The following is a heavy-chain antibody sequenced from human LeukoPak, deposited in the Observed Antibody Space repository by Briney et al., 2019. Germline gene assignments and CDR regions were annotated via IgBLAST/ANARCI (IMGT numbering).Heavy chain of an antibody. Sequence: SETLSLTCTVSGGSISSSSYYWGWIRQPPGKGLEWIGSIYYNGSTYYNPSLKSRVTISVDTSKNQFSLKLSSVTAADTAVYYCAKASTSLTMLRGVSWYYWGQGTLVTVSS. V-gene: IGHV4-39*07. D-gene: IGHD3-10*01. CDR1: GGSISSSSYY. CDR3: AKASTSLTMLRGVSWYY. J-gene: IGHJ4*02. CDR2: IYYNGST.